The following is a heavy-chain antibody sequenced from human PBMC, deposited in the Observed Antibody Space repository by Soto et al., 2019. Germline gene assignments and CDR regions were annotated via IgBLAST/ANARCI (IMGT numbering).Heavy chain of an antibody. CDR2: IKQDGSEK. CDR3: ARGLSGSYSDWFDP. J-gene: IGHJ5*02. V-gene: IGHV3-7*01. CDR1: GFTFSSYA. Sequence: GGSLRLSCAASGFTFSSYAMSWVRQAPGKGLEWVANIKQDGSEKYYVDSVKGRFTISRDNAKNSLYLQMNSLRAEDTAVYYCARGLSGSYSDWFDPWGQGTLVTVPS. D-gene: IGHD1-26*01.